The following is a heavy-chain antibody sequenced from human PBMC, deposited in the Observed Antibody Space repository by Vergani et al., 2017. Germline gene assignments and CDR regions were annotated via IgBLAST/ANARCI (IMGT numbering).Heavy chain of an antibody. V-gene: IGHV3-9*01. J-gene: IGHJ2*01. D-gene: IGHD6-13*01. CDR1: GFPFEDYA. CDR3: VKDRAASGHYWDFDL. Sequence: EVQLVESGGGLVQPGRFLRLSCAASGFPFEDYAMHRGRQAPGKGLEWVSGINWNSDSIAYADSVKGRFTSSRDNAKHSLYLQMNSLRAEETALYYCVKDRAASGHYWDFDLWGRGALVAVSS. CDR2: INWNSDSI.